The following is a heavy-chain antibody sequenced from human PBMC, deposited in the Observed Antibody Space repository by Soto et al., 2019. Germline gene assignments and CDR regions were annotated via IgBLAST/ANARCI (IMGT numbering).Heavy chain of an antibody. D-gene: IGHD1-26*01. CDR3: ARDEVGAYYYGMDV. Sequence: ASVKVSCKASGYTFTGYFMHWVRQAPGQGLEWMGWINPNFGAANYAQKFQGRVTMTTDTSTSTAYMELSSLRSEDTAVYYCARDEVGAYYYGMDVWGQGTTVTVSS. CDR1: GYTFTGYF. J-gene: IGHJ6*02. CDR2: INPNFGAA. V-gene: IGHV1-2*02.